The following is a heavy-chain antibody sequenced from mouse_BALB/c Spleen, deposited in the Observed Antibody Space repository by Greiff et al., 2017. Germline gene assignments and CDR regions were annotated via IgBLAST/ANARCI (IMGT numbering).Heavy chain of an antibody. J-gene: IGHJ4*01. D-gene: IGHD1-1*01. Sequence: QVQLQQSGAELVKPGASVKLSCKASGYTLTSYYMYWVKQRPGQGLGWIGEINPGIGGTNFTEKFKGKATLTVDKSPITAYMQLSSLTSEDAAVYDSTGVTTEPIDYWGQGTTVTVSS. CDR1: GYTLTSYY. CDR3: TGVTTEPIDY. CDR2: INPGIGGT. V-gene: IGHV1S81*02.